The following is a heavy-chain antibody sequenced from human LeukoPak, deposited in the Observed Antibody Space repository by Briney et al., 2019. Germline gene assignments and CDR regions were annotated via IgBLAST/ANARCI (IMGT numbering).Heavy chain of an antibody. J-gene: IGHJ4*02. CDR2: ISYDGSNK. Sequence: GGSLRLSCAASGFTFSSYAMHWVRQAPGKGLEWVAVISYDGSNKYYADSVKGRFTISRDNSKNTLYLQMNSLRAEDTAVYYCAKGTPNYGDDDYWGQGTLVTVSS. CDR3: AKGTPNYGDDDY. V-gene: IGHV3-30-3*01. D-gene: IGHD4-17*01. CDR1: GFTFSSYA.